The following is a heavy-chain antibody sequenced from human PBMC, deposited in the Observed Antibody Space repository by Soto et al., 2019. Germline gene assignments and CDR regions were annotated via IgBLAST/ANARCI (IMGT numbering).Heavy chain of an antibody. CDR1: GGSFSGYY. J-gene: IGHJ5*02. D-gene: IGHD3-22*01. Sequence: SETLSLTCAVYGGSFSGYYWSWIRQPPGKGLEWIGEINHSGSTNYNPSLKSRVTISVDTSKNQFSLKLSSVTAADTAVYYCARGPITTNPRFDPWGQGTLVTVSS. V-gene: IGHV4-34*01. CDR2: INHSGST. CDR3: ARGPITTNPRFDP.